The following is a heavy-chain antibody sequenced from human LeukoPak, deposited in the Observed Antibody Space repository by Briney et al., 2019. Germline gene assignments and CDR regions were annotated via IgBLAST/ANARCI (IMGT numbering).Heavy chain of an antibody. CDR2: IYYSGST. D-gene: IGHD5-24*01. V-gene: IGHV4-59*08. CDR1: GGSMSSYY. J-gene: IGHJ4*02. CDR3: ARGARAGYNLEPFDY. Sequence: SETLSLTCTVSGGSMSSYYWSWIRQPPGKGLEWIGYIYYSGSTKYNPSLKSQVTISVDTSKNQFSLKLSSVTAADTAVYYCARGARAGYNLEPFDYWGQGTLVTVSS.